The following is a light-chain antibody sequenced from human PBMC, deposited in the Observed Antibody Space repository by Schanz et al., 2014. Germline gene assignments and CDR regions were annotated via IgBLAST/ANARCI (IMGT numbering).Light chain of an antibody. CDR3: QCYDTKMTEV. V-gene: IGLV1-40*01. Sequence: QSVLTQPPSVSGATGQRVTISCTGSSSNIGAGYDVHWYQQLPGTAPKLVIFGNTNRPSGVPDRFSGSKSGASASLAITGLQAEDEADYYCQCYDTKMTEVFGGGTKLTVL. CDR2: GNT. J-gene: IGLJ2*01. CDR1: SSNIGAGYD.